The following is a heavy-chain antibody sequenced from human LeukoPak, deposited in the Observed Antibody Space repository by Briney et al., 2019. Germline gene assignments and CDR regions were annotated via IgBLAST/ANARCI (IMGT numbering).Heavy chain of an antibody. CDR1: GGSFSGYY. CDR2: INQSGST. Sequence: PSETLSLTCAVYGGSFSGYYWSWLRQPPGKGLEWIGEINQSGSTSYNPSLKSRVTISVDTSKNQFSLKLSSVTAADTAVYYCATIQRDHAFDIWGQGTMVTVSS. CDR3: ATIQRDHAFDI. J-gene: IGHJ3*02. D-gene: IGHD6-25*01. V-gene: IGHV4-34*01.